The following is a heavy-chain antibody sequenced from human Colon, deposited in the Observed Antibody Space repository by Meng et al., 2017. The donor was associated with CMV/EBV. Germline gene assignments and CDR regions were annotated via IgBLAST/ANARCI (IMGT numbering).Heavy chain of an antibody. Sequence: GESLKISCAASGFTFSGSSIHWVRQAAGKGLEWVGCIRSKPNNYSTEYAESVKGRFTISRDDSNDSAFLQMSSLKVDDTAVYYCAVLAVAEPISYWGQGTLVTVSS. J-gene: IGHJ4*02. CDR2: IRSKPNNYST. CDR3: AVLAVAEPISY. V-gene: IGHV3-73*01. D-gene: IGHD6-19*01. CDR1: GFTFSGSS.